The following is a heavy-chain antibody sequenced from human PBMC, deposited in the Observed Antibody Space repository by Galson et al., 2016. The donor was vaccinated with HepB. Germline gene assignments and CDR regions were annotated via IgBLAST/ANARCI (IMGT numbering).Heavy chain of an antibody. V-gene: IGHV3-30*04. CDR1: GFAFSGSA. Sequence: SLRLSCAASGFAFSGSAMHWVRQAPGKAPEWVAVISYDGRKKYYADSVNGRFTISRDKSKKTLFLEMNSLRPEDTAVYHGAKDRWYYAMDVWGQGTTVTVSS. CDR3: AKDRWYYAMDV. CDR2: ISYDGRKK. D-gene: IGHD4-23*01. J-gene: IGHJ6*02.